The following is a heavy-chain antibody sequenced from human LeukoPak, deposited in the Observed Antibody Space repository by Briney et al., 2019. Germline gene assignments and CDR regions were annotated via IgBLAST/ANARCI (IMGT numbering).Heavy chain of an antibody. CDR2: MQYDGSEE. CDR3: AGKAAAYYFVY. CDR1: GFSFSTYG. Sequence: GGSLRLSCAASGFSFSTYGMHWVRQAPGKGLEWVTFMQYDGSEEYYADSVKGRFTISRDNSKNTLYLQMNSLRGEDTAVYYCAGKAAAYYFVYWGQGTLVTVSS. J-gene: IGHJ4*02. D-gene: IGHD2-2*01. V-gene: IGHV3-30*02.